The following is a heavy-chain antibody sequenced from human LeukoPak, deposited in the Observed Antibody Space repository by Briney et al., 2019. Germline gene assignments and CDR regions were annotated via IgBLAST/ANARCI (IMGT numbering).Heavy chain of an antibody. J-gene: IGHJ4*02. D-gene: IGHD3-9*01. Sequence: PGGSLRLPCAASGFTFSSYGMHWVRQAPGKGLEWVAVIWYDGSNKYYADSVKGRFTISRDNSKNTLYLQMNSLRAEDTAVYYCARAGDILTGYFSYYFDYWGQGTLVTVSS. V-gene: IGHV3-33*01. CDR1: GFTFSSYG. CDR2: IWYDGSNK. CDR3: ARAGDILTGYFSYYFDY.